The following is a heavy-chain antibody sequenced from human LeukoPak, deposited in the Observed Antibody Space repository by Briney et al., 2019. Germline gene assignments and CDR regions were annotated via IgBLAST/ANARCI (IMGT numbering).Heavy chain of an antibody. CDR2: INPNSGGT. CDR1: GYTFTGYY. CDR3: ARDRLRRNYHYDILTGPTHDDPGLDFDY. Sequence: ASVKVSCKASGYTFTGYYMHWVRQAPGQGLEWMGWINPNSGGTNYAQKFQGWVTMTGDTSISTAYMELSRLRSDDTAVYYCARDRLRRNYHYDILTGPTHDDPGLDFDYWGQGTLVTVSS. V-gene: IGHV1-2*04. D-gene: IGHD3-9*01. J-gene: IGHJ4*02.